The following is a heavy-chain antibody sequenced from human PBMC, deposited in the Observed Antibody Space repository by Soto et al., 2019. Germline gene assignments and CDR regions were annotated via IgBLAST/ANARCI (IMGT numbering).Heavy chain of an antibody. Sequence: TLSLTCTVSGGSISSYYWSWIRQPPGKGLEWIGYIYYSGSTNYNPSLKSRVTISVDTSKNQFSLKLSSVTAADTAVYYCARAAYYYDSSGYYSSNWFDPWGQGTLVTVSS. V-gene: IGHV4-59*01. J-gene: IGHJ5*02. CDR2: IYYSGST. CDR3: ARAAYYYDSSGYYSSNWFDP. CDR1: GGSISSYY. D-gene: IGHD3-22*01.